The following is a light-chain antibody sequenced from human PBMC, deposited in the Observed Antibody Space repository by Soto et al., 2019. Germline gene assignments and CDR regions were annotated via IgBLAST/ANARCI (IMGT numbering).Light chain of an antibody. CDR2: DVS. V-gene: IGLV2-14*01. Sequence: SVLTQPASVSGPPGQSITISCTGTSSDVGGYNYVSWYQQHPGKAPKLMIYDVSNRPSGVSNRFSGSKSGNTASLTISGLQAEDEADYYRSSYTSSSTLCVFGTGTKVTVL. J-gene: IGLJ1*01. CDR1: SSDVGGYNY. CDR3: SSYTSSSTLCV.